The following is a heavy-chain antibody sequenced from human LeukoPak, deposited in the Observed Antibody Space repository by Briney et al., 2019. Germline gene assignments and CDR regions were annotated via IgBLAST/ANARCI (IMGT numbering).Heavy chain of an antibody. J-gene: IGHJ4*02. Sequence: ASVKVSCKASGYTFTGYYMHWVRQAPGQGLEWMGWINPNSGGTNYAQKFQGRVTMTRDTSISTAYMELSGLRSDDTAVYYCARAEGAVRYFDWSFFDYWGQGTLVTVSS. D-gene: IGHD3-9*01. V-gene: IGHV1-2*02. CDR3: ARAEGAVRYFDWSFFDY. CDR2: INPNSGGT. CDR1: GYTFTGYY.